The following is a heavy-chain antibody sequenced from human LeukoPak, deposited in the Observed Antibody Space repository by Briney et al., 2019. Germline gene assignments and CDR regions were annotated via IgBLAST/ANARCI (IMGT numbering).Heavy chain of an antibody. V-gene: IGHV3-23*01. Sequence: PGGSLRLFCGASGFNFRSHFLSWVRQAPGKGLEWVSAISDDGDSTYYADSVKGRFTISRDKSKNTLDLQMNSLRAEDSAIYYCARDSPVLTVWGQGTLVTVPS. CDR2: ISDDGDST. J-gene: IGHJ4*02. CDR3: ARDSPVLTV. CDR1: GFNFRSHF. D-gene: IGHD3-9*01.